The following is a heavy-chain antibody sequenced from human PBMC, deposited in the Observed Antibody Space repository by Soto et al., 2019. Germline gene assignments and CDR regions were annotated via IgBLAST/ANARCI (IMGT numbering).Heavy chain of an antibody. J-gene: IGHJ4*02. Sequence: EVQLVESGGGLVKPGGSLRLSCAASGFTFSTYSMNWVRQAPGKGLEWVSSISTSSSYIHYADSVKGRFTISRDNAKNSLYLQMNSLRAEDTAVYYCAREEGSSWSIDYWGQGTLVTVSS. D-gene: IGHD6-13*01. V-gene: IGHV3-21*01. CDR3: AREEGSSWSIDY. CDR2: ISTSSSYI. CDR1: GFTFSTYS.